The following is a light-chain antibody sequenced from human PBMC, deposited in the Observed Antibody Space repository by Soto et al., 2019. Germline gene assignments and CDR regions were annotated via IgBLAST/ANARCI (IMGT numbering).Light chain of an antibody. CDR2: AAS. CDR3: LQDYNYPYT. V-gene: IGKV1-6*01. CDR1: QGIRDD. Sequence: AIQMTQSPSSLSASVGDRVTITCRASQGIRDDLAWYQQKPGKAPKLLIYAASNLQSEVPSRFSGSGSGTDFTLNTSSLQSEDFATYYCLQDYNYPYTFGQGTKVDIK. J-gene: IGKJ2*01.